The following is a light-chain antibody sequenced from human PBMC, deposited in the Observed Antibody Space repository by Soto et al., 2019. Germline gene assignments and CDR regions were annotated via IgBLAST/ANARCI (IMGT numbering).Light chain of an antibody. Sequence: EIVMTQSPATLSVSPGERATLSCRASQSVFSSLAWFQQRPGQAPRLLIYGSATRATGIPARFSGSGSGTDFTLTISSLEPEDFAVYYCQQRSNWPPITFGQGTRLEIK. J-gene: IGKJ5*01. CDR2: GSA. CDR1: QSVFSS. CDR3: QQRSNWPPIT. V-gene: IGKV3-15*01.